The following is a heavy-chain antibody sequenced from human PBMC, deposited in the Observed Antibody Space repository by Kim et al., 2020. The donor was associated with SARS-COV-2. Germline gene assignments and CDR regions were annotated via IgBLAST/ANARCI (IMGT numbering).Heavy chain of an antibody. Sequence: SETLSLTCAVYGGSFSGYYWSWIRQPPGKGLEWIGEINHSGSTNYNPSLKSRVTISVDTSKNQFSLKLSSVTAADTVVYYCARGARRDPLAAAGSRVAFDIWGQGTMVTVSS. V-gene: IGHV4-34*01. J-gene: IGHJ3*02. D-gene: IGHD6-13*01. CDR2: INHSGST. CDR3: ARGARRDPLAAAGSRVAFDI. CDR1: GGSFSGYY.